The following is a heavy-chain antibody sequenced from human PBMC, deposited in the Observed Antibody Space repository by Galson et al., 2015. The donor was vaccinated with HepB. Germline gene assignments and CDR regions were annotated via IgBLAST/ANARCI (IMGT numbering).Heavy chain of an antibody. Sequence: SLRLSCAASGFTFSNYNMNWVRQAPGKGLEWVSYISSRSTIYYADSVKGRFTISRDNAKNSLYLQMDSLRVEDTAVYYCARGHYASGGVFWGQGTLVTVSS. CDR3: ARGHYASGGVF. V-gene: IGHV3-48*01. J-gene: IGHJ4*02. CDR2: ISSRSTI. D-gene: IGHD3-10*01. CDR1: GFTFSNYN.